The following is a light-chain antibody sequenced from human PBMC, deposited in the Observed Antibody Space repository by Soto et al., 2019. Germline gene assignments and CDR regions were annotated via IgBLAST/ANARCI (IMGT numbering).Light chain of an antibody. CDR3: HQYNNWPPWT. Sequence: DIQMTQSPSSLSASVEDRVIITCRASQSISKHLNWYQQKPGKAPKLLIFAASSLQSGVPSRFSGSRSGPDFTLTISSLQSEDFAVYYCHQYNNWPPWTFGQGTKVDIK. V-gene: IGKV1-39*01. CDR2: AAS. J-gene: IGKJ1*01. CDR1: QSISKH.